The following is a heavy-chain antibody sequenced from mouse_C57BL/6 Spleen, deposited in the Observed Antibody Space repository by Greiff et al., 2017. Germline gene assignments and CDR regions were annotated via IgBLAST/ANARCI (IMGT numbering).Heavy chain of an antibody. CDR1: GYSFTSYY. Sequence: VQLQQSGPELVKPGASVKISCKASGYSFTSYYIHWVKQRPGQGLEWIGWIYPGSGNTKYNEKFKGKATLTADTSSSTAYMQLSSLTSEDSAVYYCAIGIYYYGSSYLDYWGQGTTLTVSS. V-gene: IGHV1-66*01. J-gene: IGHJ2*01. CDR2: IYPGSGNT. D-gene: IGHD1-1*01. CDR3: AIGIYYYGSSYLDY.